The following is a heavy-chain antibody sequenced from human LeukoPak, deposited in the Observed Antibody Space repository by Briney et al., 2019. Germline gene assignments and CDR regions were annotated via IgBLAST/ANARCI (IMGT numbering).Heavy chain of an antibody. CDR1: EFTFSDYY. V-gene: IGHV3-11*01. Sequence: PGGSLRLSCAASEFTFSDYYMRWIRQAPGKGLEWVSYISSNGSTIYYADSVKGRFTISRGNAKNSLYLQMNSLRAEDTAVYYCARGDKDYYFGLDGWGQGTTVTV. D-gene: IGHD3-16*01. CDR2: ISSNGSTI. CDR3: ARGDKDYYFGLDG. J-gene: IGHJ6*02.